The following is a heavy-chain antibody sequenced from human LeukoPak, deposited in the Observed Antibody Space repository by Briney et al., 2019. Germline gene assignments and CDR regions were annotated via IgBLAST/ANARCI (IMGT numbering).Heavy chain of an antibody. CDR1: GFIFSSYS. CDR3: AKAASSSWPSYYYGMDV. D-gene: IGHD6-13*01. Sequence: GGSLRLSCAASGFIFSSYSMSWVRQAPGKGLEWVSVITGSGGNTYYADSVKGRFAISKDNSKNTVYLQMSSLRVDDTAVYYCAKAASSSWPSYYYGMDVWGQGTTVTVSS. J-gene: IGHJ6*02. V-gene: IGHV3-23*01. CDR2: ITGSGGNT.